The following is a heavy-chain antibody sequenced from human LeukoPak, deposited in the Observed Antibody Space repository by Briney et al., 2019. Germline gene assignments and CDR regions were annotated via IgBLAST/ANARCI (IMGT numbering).Heavy chain of an antibody. V-gene: IGHV3-23*01. Sequence: GGSLRLSCAASGFTFSSYAMSWVRQAPGKGLEWVSAISGSGGSTYYADSVKGRFTISRDNSKNTLYLQMNSLRAEDTAVYYCAKDLGSSSWYYYDFDYWGQGTLVTVSS. CDR2: ISGSGGST. D-gene: IGHD6-13*01. CDR3: AKDLGSSSWYYYDFDY. J-gene: IGHJ4*02. CDR1: GFTFSSYA.